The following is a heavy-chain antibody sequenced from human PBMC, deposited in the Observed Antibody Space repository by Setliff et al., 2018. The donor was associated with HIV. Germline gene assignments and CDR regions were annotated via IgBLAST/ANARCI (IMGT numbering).Heavy chain of an antibody. CDR1: GGTFSNYA. CDR3: ARGVATTAIGDAFDM. Sequence: SVKVSCKASGGTFSNYAISWVRQAPGQGLEWMGRIIPISTTAKYAQKFQGRVTITADKSTDTAYMDLSSLRSEDTAVYYCARGVATTAIGDAFDMWGQGTMVTVSS. J-gene: IGHJ3*02. D-gene: IGHD5-12*01. V-gene: IGHV1-69*06. CDR2: IIPISTTA.